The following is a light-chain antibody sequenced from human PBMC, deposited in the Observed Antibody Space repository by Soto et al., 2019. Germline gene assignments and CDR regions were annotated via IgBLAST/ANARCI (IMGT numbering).Light chain of an antibody. CDR1: QSISSY. CDR3: QRRYSFPWT. Sequence: DSPMTQSPSSLSASVGDRVTITCRASQSISSYLNRYQQKPGKAPKLLIYTAATLQNGVPLRVGGSVSGTEFTLTISSLQPEDFAMYYCQRRYSFPWTFGQGNKVEI. CDR2: TAA. V-gene: IGKV1-39*01. J-gene: IGKJ1*01.